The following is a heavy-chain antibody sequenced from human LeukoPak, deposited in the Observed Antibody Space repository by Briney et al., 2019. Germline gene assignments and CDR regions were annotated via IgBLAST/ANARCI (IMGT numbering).Heavy chain of an antibody. CDR1: EFTFSNYW. Sequence: PGGSLRPSCAASEFTFSNYWMHWVRQAPGKGLVWVSRINSGGSSTSYAESVKGRFTISRDNAKNTLYLQMNSLRAEDTAVYYCARGAPTYFDYWGQGTPVTVSS. J-gene: IGHJ4*02. CDR2: INSGGSST. V-gene: IGHV3-74*01. CDR3: ARGAPTYFDY.